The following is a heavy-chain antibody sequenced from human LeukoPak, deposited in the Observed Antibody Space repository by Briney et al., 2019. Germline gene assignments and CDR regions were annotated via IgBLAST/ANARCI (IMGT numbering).Heavy chain of an antibody. J-gene: IGHJ4*02. Sequence: GGSLRLSCTASGFTFSSYTMSWVRQAPGKGLKWVSAITTGGPNTYYADSVKGRFTVSRDDSKNTLYLQMNSLRAEDTAVYYCAKDGGLWVSAHWGDSWGRGTLVTVSS. CDR3: AKDGGLWVSAHWGDS. CDR2: ITTGGPNT. CDR1: GFTFSSYT. D-gene: IGHD7-27*01. V-gene: IGHV3-23*01.